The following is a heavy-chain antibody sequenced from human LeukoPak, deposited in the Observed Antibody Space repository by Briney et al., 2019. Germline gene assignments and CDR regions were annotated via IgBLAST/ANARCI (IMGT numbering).Heavy chain of an antibody. Sequence: GGSLRLSCAASGFTFSSYSMNWVRQAPGKGLEWVSSISSSSSYIYYADSVMGRFTISRDNAKNSLYLQMNSLRAEDTAVYYCARENLVRSMDVWGKGTTVTVSS. CDR1: GFTFSSYS. J-gene: IGHJ6*04. D-gene: IGHD3-10*01. CDR2: ISSSSSYI. V-gene: IGHV3-21*01. CDR3: ARENLVRSMDV.